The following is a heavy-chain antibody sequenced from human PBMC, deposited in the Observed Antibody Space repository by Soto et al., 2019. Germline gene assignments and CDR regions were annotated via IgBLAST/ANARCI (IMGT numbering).Heavy chain of an antibody. CDR2: IKQDGSEK. V-gene: IGHV3-7*01. CDR3: AREVIAAAGTDWYFDL. D-gene: IGHD6-13*01. CDR1: GFTFSSYW. Sequence: GGSLILSCAASGFTFSSYWMSWVRQAPGKGLEWVANIKQDGSEKYYVDSVKGRFTISRDNAKNSLYLQMNSLRAEDTAVYYCAREVIAAAGTDWYFDLWGRGTLVTVSS. J-gene: IGHJ2*01.